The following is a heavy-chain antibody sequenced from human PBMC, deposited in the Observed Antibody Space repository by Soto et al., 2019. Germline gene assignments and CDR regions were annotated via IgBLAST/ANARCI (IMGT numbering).Heavy chain of an antibody. CDR3: ADGGRYPYF. CDR2: ISAGGDGT. D-gene: IGHD1-26*01. Sequence: PGGSLRLSCAASGFSFRSYAMGWVRQAPGKGLAWVSSISAGGDGTYYADSVKGRFTISRDNSKNTLYLQMDSLRAEDTAVYYCADGGRYPYFWGQGTPVTVSS. V-gene: IGHV3-23*01. CDR1: GFSFRSYA. J-gene: IGHJ4*02.